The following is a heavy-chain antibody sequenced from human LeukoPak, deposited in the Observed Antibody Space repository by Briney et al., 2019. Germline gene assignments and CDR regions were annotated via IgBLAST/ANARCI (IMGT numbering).Heavy chain of an antibody. D-gene: IGHD5-24*01. CDR3: ARDRGLMATMVPSLDY. J-gene: IGHJ4*02. CDR2: ISYDGSNK. CDR1: GFTFSSYA. V-gene: IGHV3-30-3*01. Sequence: GRSLRLSCAASGFTFSSYAMHWVRQAPGKGLEWVAVISYDGSNKYYADSVKGRFTISRDNSKNTLYLQMNSLRAEDTAVYYCARDRGLMATMVPSLDYWGQGTLVTVSS.